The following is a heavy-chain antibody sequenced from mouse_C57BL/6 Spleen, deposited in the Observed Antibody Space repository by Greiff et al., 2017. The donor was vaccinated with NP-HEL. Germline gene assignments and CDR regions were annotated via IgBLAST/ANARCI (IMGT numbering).Heavy chain of an antibody. CDR2: IDPEDGET. CDR1: GFNIKDYY. CDR3: ASYDEGVYYFDY. D-gene: IGHD2-12*01. Sequence: VQLKESGAELVKPGASVKLSCTASGFNIKDYYMHWVKQRTEQGLEWIGRIDPEDGETKYAPKFQGKATITADTSSNTAYLQLSSLTSEDTAVYYCASYDEGVYYFDYWGQGTTLTVSS. V-gene: IGHV14-2*01. J-gene: IGHJ2*01.